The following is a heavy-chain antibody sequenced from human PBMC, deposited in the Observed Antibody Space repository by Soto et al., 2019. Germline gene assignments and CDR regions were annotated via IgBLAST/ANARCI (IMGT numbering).Heavy chain of an antibody. CDR1: GGSISSYY. CDR2: IYTSGST. CDR3: ARESNGWVGYYYYGMDV. J-gene: IGHJ6*02. D-gene: IGHD1-26*01. Sequence: LSLTCPVPGGSISSYYWSWIRQPAGKGMEWIGRIYTSGSTNYNPSLKSRVTMSIDTSKNQVSLKLSSVTAPDTAVYYCARESNGWVGYYYYGMDVWGQGTTVTV. V-gene: IGHV4-4*07.